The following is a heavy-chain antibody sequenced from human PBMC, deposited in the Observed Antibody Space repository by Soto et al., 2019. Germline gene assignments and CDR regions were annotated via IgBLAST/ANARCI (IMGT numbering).Heavy chain of an antibody. J-gene: IGHJ4*02. D-gene: IGHD6-6*01. V-gene: IGHV4-34*01. CDR1: SGSVSGYY. CDR2: ISQSGNT. Sequence: SETLSLAGSIYSGSVSGYYWSWIRQPPGKGLEWIGEISQSGNTNYSPSLKSRVSISIDTSKKQFSLNLASVSAADTAAYYCARAPKVSGSSQTRPDFWGQGTLVTVSS. CDR3: ARAPKVSGSSQTRPDF.